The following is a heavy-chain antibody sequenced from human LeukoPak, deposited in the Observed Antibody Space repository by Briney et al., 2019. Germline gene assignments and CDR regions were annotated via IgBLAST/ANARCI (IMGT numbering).Heavy chain of an antibody. CDR2: IIPIFGTA. V-gene: IGHV1-69*06. Sequence: SVKVSCKASGGTFSSYAISWVRQAPGQGLEWMGGIIPIFGTANYAQKFQGRVTITADKSTSSAYMELSSLRSEDTAVYYCARAITMVRGVIHWFDPWGQGTLVTVSS. J-gene: IGHJ5*02. D-gene: IGHD3-10*01. CDR3: ARAITMVRGVIHWFDP. CDR1: GGTFSSYA.